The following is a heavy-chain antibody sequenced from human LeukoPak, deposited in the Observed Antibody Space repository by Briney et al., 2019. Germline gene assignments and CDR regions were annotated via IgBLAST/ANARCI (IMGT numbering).Heavy chain of an antibody. D-gene: IGHD3-10*01. CDR1: GGSFSGYY. CDR3: ATSTPTSGSYYKPYYYYYGMDV. J-gene: IGHJ6*04. Sequence: SETLSLTCAVYGGSFSGYYWSWIRQPPGKGLEWIGEINHSGGTNYNPSLKSRVTISVDTSKNQFSLKLSSVTAADTAVYYCATSTPTSGSYYKPYYYYYGMDVWGKGTTVTVSS. CDR2: INHSGGT. V-gene: IGHV4-34*01.